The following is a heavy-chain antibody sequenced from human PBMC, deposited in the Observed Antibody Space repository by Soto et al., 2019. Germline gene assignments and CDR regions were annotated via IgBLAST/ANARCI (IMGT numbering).Heavy chain of an antibody. CDR3: ARGKTAAGTGWFDP. D-gene: IGHD6-13*01. V-gene: IGHV4-34*01. J-gene: IGHJ5*02. CDR1: GGSFSGYY. CDR2: INHSGST. Sequence: SETLSHTCTVYGGSFSGYYWSWIRQPPGKGLEWIGEINHSGSTNYNPSLKSRVTISVDTSKNQFSLKLSSVTAADTAVYYCARGKTAAGTGWFDPWGQGTLVTVSS.